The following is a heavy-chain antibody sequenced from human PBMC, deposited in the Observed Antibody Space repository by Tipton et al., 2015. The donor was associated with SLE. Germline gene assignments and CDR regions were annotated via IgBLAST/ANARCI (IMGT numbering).Heavy chain of an antibody. CDR3: ASARQYDFWSGPYMDV. J-gene: IGHJ6*03. V-gene: IGHV4-59*01. CDR1: GGSISSYY. Sequence: LRLSCTVSGGSISSYYWSWIRQPPGKGLEWIGYIYDSGSTNYNPSLKSRVTMSVDTSKNQFSLKLSSVTAADTAVYYCASARQYDFWSGPYMDVWGKGTTVTVSS. CDR2: IYDSGST. D-gene: IGHD3-3*01.